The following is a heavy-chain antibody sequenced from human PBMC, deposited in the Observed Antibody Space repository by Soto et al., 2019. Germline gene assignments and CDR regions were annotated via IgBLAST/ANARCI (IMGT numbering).Heavy chain of an antibody. Sequence: HPGGSLRLSCTASGFTFGDYAMAWFRQAPGKGLEWVGFIRSKAYGGATEYAASVKGRFTISRDDSKSIAYLQMNSLKTEDTGVYYCSKGYSSSWYPTGFDYWGQGTLVTVSS. CDR2: IRSKAYGGAT. CDR3: SKGYSSSWYPTGFDY. CDR1: GFTFGDYA. J-gene: IGHJ4*02. V-gene: IGHV3-49*03. D-gene: IGHD6-13*01.